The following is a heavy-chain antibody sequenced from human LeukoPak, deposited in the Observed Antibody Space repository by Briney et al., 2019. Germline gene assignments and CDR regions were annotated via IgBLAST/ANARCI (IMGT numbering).Heavy chain of an antibody. Sequence: GGSVRHFCSASGFTFSTYLMSWGRQAPGKGLEWVSYITTSSSHIYYGDSVKGRFTISRDNAKNSLYLQMNSLRAEDTAVYYCARERVTTTAFDIWGQGTMVTVSS. CDR2: ITTSSSHI. D-gene: IGHD5-12*01. J-gene: IGHJ3*02. V-gene: IGHV3-21*01. CDR3: ARERVTTTAFDI. CDR1: GFTFSTYL.